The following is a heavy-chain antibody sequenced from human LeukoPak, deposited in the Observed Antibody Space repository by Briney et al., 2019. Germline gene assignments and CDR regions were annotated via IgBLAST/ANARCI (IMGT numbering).Heavy chain of an antibody. D-gene: IGHD3-10*01. CDR1: RGSFSGYY. J-gene: IGHJ4*02. V-gene: IGHV4-34*01. CDR2: INHSGST. CDR3: ARSGPFDY. Sequence: SETLSLTCAVYRGSFSGYYWSWIRQPPGKGLEWIGEINHSGSTNYNPSLKSRVTISVDTSKNQFSLKLSSVTAADTAVYYCARSGPFDYWGQGTLVTVSS.